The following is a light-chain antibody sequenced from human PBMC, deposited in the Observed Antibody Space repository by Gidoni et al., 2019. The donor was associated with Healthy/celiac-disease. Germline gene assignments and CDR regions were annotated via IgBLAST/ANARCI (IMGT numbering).Light chain of an antibody. CDR2: GAS. J-gene: IGKJ2*01. Sequence: EIVLTQSPGTLSLSPGERATLSCRASQSVSSSYLAWYQQKPGQAPRLLIYGASSRATGIPDRFSGSGSGTAFTLTISRLEPEDFAVYYCQQYGSSHMYTFGQXTKLEIK. CDR3: QQYGSSHMYT. CDR1: QSVSSSY. V-gene: IGKV3-20*01.